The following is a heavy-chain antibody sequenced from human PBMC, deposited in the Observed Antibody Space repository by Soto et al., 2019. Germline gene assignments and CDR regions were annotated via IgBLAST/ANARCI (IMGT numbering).Heavy chain of an antibody. Sequence: SETLSLTCTVSGGSISSYYWSWIRQPPGKGLEWIGYIYYSGSTNYNPSLKSRVTISVDTSKNQFSLKLSSVTAADTAVYYCARAKRIFGVVTHDYWGQGTLVTVS. J-gene: IGHJ4*02. CDR1: GGSISSYY. V-gene: IGHV4-59*08. CDR2: IYYSGST. D-gene: IGHD3-3*01. CDR3: ARAKRIFGVVTHDY.